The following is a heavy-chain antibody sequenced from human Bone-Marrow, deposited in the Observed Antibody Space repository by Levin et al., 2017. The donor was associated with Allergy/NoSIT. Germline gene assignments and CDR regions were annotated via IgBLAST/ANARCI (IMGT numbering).Heavy chain of an antibody. Sequence: PSETLSLTCAVYGGSFSGYYWSWIRQPPGKGLEWIGEINHSGSTNYNPSLKSRVTISVDTSKNQFSLKLSSVTAADTTVYYCARGSEDIVVVPAAILGTMSDYWGQGTLVTVSS. CDR1: GGSFSGYY. CDR3: ARGSEDIVVVPAAILGTMSDY. D-gene: IGHD2-2*01. J-gene: IGHJ4*02. CDR2: INHSGST. V-gene: IGHV4-34*01.